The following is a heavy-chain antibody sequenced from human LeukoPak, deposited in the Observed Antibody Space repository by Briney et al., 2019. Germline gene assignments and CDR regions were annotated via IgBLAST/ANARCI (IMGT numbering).Heavy chain of an antibody. J-gene: IGHJ5*02. CDR3: ARHRLDVLGTLDWPRRSSSDLNYFDP. Sequence: PSETLSLTCSVSGGSMSSDNDHWAWIRQAPGKGLEWIGNIFYRGKTYYNPSLRSRVILSVDTSKNQFSLNLISVTAADTAVYYCARHRLDVLGTLDWPRRSSSDLNYFDPWGQGFLVTVPS. CDR1: GGSMSSDNDH. V-gene: IGHV4-39*01. D-gene: IGHD3/OR15-3a*01. CDR2: IFYRGKT.